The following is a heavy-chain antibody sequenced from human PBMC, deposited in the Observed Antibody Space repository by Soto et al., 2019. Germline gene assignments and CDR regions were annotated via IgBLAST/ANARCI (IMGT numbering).Heavy chain of an antibody. V-gene: IGHV4-30-4*08. CDR3: AREDDGGDRDYYGLDV. D-gene: IGHD2-21*02. Sequence: QVQLQQSGPGLVKPSQTLSLTCTVSGGSISGDYYHWTWIRQSPGKGLEWIGYVFHSGSVLYNPSLKSRLNISVDTDKNQFSLRLSSVTAADTAVYFCAREDDGGDRDYYGLDVWGQGTTVTVSS. J-gene: IGHJ6*02. CDR1: GGSISGDYYH. CDR2: VFHSGSV.